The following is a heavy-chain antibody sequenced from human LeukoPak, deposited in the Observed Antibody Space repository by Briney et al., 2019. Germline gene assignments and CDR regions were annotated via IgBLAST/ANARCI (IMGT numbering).Heavy chain of an antibody. CDR2: INHSGST. Sequence: SETLSLTCAVYGGSFSGYYWSLIRQPPGKGLEWIGEINHSGSTNYNPSLKSRVTISVDTSKNQFSLKLRSVTAADTAVYYCARLDIVVVPAARQYYYYMNVWGKGTTVTVSS. CDR3: ARLDIVVVPAARQYYYYMNV. CDR1: GGSFSGYY. D-gene: IGHD2-2*01. V-gene: IGHV4-34*01. J-gene: IGHJ6*03.